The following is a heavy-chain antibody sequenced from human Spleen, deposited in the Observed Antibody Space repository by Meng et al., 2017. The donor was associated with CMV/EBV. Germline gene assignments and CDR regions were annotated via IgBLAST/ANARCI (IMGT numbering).Heavy chain of an antibody. CDR2: ISSSSSYI. D-gene: IGHD6-19*01. J-gene: IGHJ4*02. Sequence: EVQLVESGGGLVKPGGSLRLSCAASGFTFSSYSMNWVRQAPGKGLEWVSSISSSSSYIYYADSVKGRFTISRDNAKSSLYLQMNSLRAEDTAVYYCAREHSSGWYADYWGQGTLVTVSS. CDR3: AREHSSGWYADY. V-gene: IGHV3-21*01. CDR1: GFTFSSYS.